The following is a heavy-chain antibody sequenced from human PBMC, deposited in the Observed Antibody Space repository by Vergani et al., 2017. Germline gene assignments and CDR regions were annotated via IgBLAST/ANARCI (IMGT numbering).Heavy chain of an antibody. J-gene: IGHJ5*02. D-gene: IGHD2-8*01. CDR3: ARGEGVYAHQNWFDP. V-gene: IGHV3-21*01. CDR2: ISSSSSYI. Sequence: EVQLVESGGGLVKPGGSLRLSCAASGFTFSTYSMNWVRQAPGKGLEWVSSISSSSSYIFYADSVKGRFTISRDNAKNSLFLQMNSLRAEDTAVYYCARGEGVYAHQNWFDPWGQGTLGIVSS. CDR1: GFTFSTYS.